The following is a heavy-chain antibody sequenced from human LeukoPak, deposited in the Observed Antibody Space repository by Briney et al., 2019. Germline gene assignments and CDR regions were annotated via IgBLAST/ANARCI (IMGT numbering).Heavy chain of an antibody. D-gene: IGHD5-24*01. CDR2: INPNSGGT. V-gene: IGHV1-2*06. J-gene: IGHJ4*02. CDR1: GYTFTGYY. CDR3: ARGPGDGYNYYFDY. Sequence: ASVKVSCKASGYTFTGYYMHWVRQAPGQGLEWMGRINPNSGGTNYAQKFQGRVTMTRDTSISTAYMVLSRLRSDDTAVYYCARGPGDGYNYYFDYWGQGTLVTVSS.